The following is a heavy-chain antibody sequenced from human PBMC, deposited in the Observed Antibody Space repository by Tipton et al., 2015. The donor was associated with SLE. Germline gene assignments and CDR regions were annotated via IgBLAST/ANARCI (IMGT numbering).Heavy chain of an antibody. CDR3: ARTGYSGCQRIINWFDP. V-gene: IGHV3-23*01. Sequence: SLRLSCSASGFTFSNYAMTWVRQAPGKGLEWVSSISGSGGATYYAVSVKGRFTISRDNSKNTLYLQMSSLRAEDTATYYCARTGYSGCQRIINWFDPWGQGALVTASS. CDR1: GFTFSNYA. D-gene: IGHD6-19*01. CDR2: ISGSGGAT. J-gene: IGHJ5*02.